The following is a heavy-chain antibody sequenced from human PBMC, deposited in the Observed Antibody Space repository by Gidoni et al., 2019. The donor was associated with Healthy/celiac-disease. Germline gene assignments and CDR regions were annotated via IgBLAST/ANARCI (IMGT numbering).Heavy chain of an antibody. V-gene: IGHV3-15*01. CDR2: IKSKTDGGTT. Sequence: EVQLVESVGGLVKPGGSLRLSCAASGFTFIHSWMSWVRQAPGKGLEWVGRIKSKTDGGTTDYAAPVKGRFTISRDDSKNTLYLQMNSLKTEDTAVYYCTTLMDVGIPYHSYGMDVWGQGTTVTVSS. J-gene: IGHJ6*02. D-gene: IGHD7-27*01. CDR3: TTLMDVGIPYHSYGMDV. CDR1: GFTFIHSW.